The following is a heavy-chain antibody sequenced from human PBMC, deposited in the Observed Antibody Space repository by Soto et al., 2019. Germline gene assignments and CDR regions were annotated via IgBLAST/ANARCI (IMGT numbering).Heavy chain of an antibody. Sequence: KTSETLSLTCTVSGGSISSGGYYWSWIRQHPGKGLEWIGYIYYSGSTYYNPSLKSRVTISVDTSKNQFPLKLSSVTAADTAVYYCARDDPFDTGNLDYWGQGTLVTVSS. CDR2: IYYSGST. J-gene: IGHJ4*02. CDR1: GGSISSGGYY. V-gene: IGHV4-31*03. CDR3: ARDDPFDTGNLDY. D-gene: IGHD5-18*01.